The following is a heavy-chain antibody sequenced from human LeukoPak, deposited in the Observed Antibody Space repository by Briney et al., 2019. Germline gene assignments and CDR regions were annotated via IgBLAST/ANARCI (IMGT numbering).Heavy chain of an antibody. V-gene: IGHV3-48*01. J-gene: IGHJ4*02. CDR3: ARGGSSSSGYYYY. CDR1: GFSFDTYS. D-gene: IGHD3-22*01. Sequence: PGGSLRLSCVASGFSFDTYSMTWIRQAPGKGLEWISHISAASHGICYAVSVKGRFTVFRDNAKNSVFLQMSSLRPEDTAVYFCARGGSSSSGYYYYWGQGTLVTVSS. CDR2: ISAASHGI.